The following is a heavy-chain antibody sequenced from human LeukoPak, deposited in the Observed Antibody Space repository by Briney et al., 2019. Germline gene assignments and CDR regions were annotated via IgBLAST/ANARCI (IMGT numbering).Heavy chain of an antibody. D-gene: IGHD3-22*01. CDR1: GFIFSNYA. V-gene: IGHV3-64*01. J-gene: IGHJ4*02. Sequence: GGSLRLSCAASGFIFSNYAMHWVRQAPGKGLEYVSAISSNGGSTYYANSVKDRFTISRDNSKNTLYLQMGSLRAEDMAVYYCARRGSGFSQNYFDYWGQGTLVTVSS. CDR2: ISSNGGST. CDR3: ARRGSGFSQNYFDY.